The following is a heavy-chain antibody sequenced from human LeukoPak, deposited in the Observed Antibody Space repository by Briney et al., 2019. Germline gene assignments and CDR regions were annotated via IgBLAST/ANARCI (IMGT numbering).Heavy chain of an antibody. D-gene: IGHD6-13*01. CDR3: ANVGVADANPHFYLDV. V-gene: IGHV3-23*01. CDR1: GFTVSTTL. Sequence: GGSLRLSCTVSGFTVSTTLMDWVRQAPGKGLEWVSAMTRDGRTFYADSVQGRVTISRDNSKNTLYLQMSSLGAEDTADYFCANVGVADANPHFYLDVWGTGTTVTVSS. J-gene: IGHJ6*03. CDR2: MTRDGRT.